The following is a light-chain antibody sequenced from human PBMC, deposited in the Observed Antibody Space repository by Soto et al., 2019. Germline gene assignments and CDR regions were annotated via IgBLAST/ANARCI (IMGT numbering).Light chain of an antibody. J-gene: IGKJ4*01. CDR2: KAS. Sequence: DIQMTQSPSTLSASVGDSDTITCRASQSISTWLAWYQQKPGKAPKLLIYKASNLEDGVPSRFSGSGSGTEFTITISSLQPDDFATYYCQQYNTYPLTFGGGTTVEIK. V-gene: IGKV1-5*03. CDR1: QSISTW. CDR3: QQYNTYPLT.